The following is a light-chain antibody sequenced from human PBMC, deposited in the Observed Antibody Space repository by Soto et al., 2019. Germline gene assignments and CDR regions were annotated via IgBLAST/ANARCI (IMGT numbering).Light chain of an antibody. CDR2: DAS. CDR1: QSVISY. J-gene: IGKJ5*01. CDR3: QQRSNWPPIT. V-gene: IGKV3-11*01. Sequence: EIVLTQSTATLSLSPGERATLSSTPSQSVISYLAWYQQKPGQAPRLLIYDASNRATGIPARFSGSGSGTDFTLTISSLEPEDFAVYYCQQRSNWPPITFGQGTRLEVK.